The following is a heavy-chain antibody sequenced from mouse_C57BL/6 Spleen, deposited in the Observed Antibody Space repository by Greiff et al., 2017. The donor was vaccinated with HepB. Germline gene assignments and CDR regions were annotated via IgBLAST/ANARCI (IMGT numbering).Heavy chain of an antibody. CDR3: ARLDHYYGSAMDY. J-gene: IGHJ4*01. D-gene: IGHD1-1*01. CDR1: GYTFTSYW. V-gene: IGHV1-7*01. CDR2: INPSSGYT. Sequence: VQLQQSGAELAKPGASVKLSCKASGYTFTSYWMHWVKQRPGQGLEWIGYINPSSGYTKYIQKFKDKATLTADKSSSTAYMQLSSLTYEDSAVYYCARLDHYYGSAMDYWGQGTSVTVSS.